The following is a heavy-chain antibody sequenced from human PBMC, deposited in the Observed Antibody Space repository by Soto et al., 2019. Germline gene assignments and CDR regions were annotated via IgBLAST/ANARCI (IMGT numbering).Heavy chain of an antibody. CDR3: VKADFSNCSLYYCYRIDV. Sequence: GGSLRLSCSASGFTFSSYAMHWVRQAPGKGLEYVSAISSNGGSTYYAGSVKGRFTISRDNSKNTLYLQMSSLRAEDTAVYYCVKADFSNCSLYYCYRIDVSAQGSTVTVSS. J-gene: IGHJ6*02. V-gene: IGHV3-64D*08. CDR1: GFTFSSYA. CDR2: ISSNGGST. D-gene: IGHD4-4*01.